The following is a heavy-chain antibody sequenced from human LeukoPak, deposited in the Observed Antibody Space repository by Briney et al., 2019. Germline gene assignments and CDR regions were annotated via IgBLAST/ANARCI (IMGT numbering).Heavy chain of an antibody. Sequence: GESLKISCKASGYRFIDYWIVWVRQIPGQGLEWMGTIYRGDSDTRYSPSFQGQVTISADKSISTAYLQWSSLKASDTAMYYCASHLLGWRYWGQGTLVTVSS. CDR2: IYRGDSDT. J-gene: IGHJ4*02. D-gene: IGHD5-24*01. V-gene: IGHV5-51*01. CDR3: ASHLLGWRY. CDR1: GYRFIDYW.